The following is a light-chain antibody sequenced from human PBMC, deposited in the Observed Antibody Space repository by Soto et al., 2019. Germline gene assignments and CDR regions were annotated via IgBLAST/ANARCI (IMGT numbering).Light chain of an antibody. Sequence: QSVLTQPPSASGTPGQRVTISCSGSSSNIGSNYVYWYHQLPGMAPKLLVYSNDQRPSGVPDRFSGSKSGTSASLAISWLRSEDAADYYCAAWDDSLGGQVFGTGTKLTVL. V-gene: IGLV1-47*02. J-gene: IGLJ1*01. CDR3: AAWDDSLGGQV. CDR2: SND. CDR1: SSNIGSNY.